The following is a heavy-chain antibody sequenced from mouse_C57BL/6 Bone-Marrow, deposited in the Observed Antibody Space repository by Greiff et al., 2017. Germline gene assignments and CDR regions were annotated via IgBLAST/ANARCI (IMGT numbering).Heavy chain of an antibody. CDR2: IYPSDSET. J-gene: IGHJ3*01. CDR3: ARGWLRRENWFAY. V-gene: IGHV1-61*01. CDR1: GYTFTSYW. Sequence: QVQLQQPGAELVRPGSSVKLSCKASGYTFTSYWMDWVKQRPGQGLEWIGNIYPSDSETPNNQKFKDKATLTVDKSSSTAYLQLSCLTSEDSAVYDSARGWLRRENWFAYWGQGTLVTVTA. D-gene: IGHD2-2*01.